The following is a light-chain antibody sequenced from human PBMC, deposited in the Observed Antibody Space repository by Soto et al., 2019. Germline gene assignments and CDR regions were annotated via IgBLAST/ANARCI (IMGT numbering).Light chain of an antibody. V-gene: IGKV1-39*01. Sequence: IQMTQSPSSLSASVGDSVIITCRSDHSINNYLNWYQQRPGKVPKLLTYAASTLQSGVPSRFSGSGSGRVFTLTINSLQPEDFATYYCQQSYITLRTFGRGTRVEI. CDR1: HSINNY. J-gene: IGKJ2*01. CDR2: AAS. CDR3: QQSYITLRT.